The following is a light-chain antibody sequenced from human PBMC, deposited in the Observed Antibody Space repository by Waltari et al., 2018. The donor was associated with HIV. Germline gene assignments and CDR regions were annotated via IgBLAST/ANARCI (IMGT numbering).Light chain of an antibody. CDR1: SSDVGAYDY. J-gene: IGLJ2*01. Sequence: QSALTQPRSVSGSPGQSVTISCTGTSSDVGAYDYVSWYQQYPGKAPNVILYGVTKRPSGIPERFSGSKSGSTASLTISGPQAEDEADYFCSSYAGRYTVVFGGGTKLTVL. CDR3: SSYAGRYTVV. CDR2: GVT. V-gene: IGLV2-11*01.